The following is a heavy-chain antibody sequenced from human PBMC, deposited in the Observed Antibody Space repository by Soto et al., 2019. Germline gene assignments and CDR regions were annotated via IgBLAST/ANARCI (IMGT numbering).Heavy chain of an antibody. CDR1: GGSFSGYY. CDR2: INHSGST. V-gene: IGHV4-34*01. D-gene: IGHD3-3*01. CDR3: ARGLGGAFWSGYRDYYYYYYMDV. Sequence: SETLSLTCAVYGGSFSGYYWSWIRQPPGKGLEWIGEINHSGSTNYNPSLKSRVTISVDTSKNQFSLKLSSVTAADTAVFYCARGLGGAFWSGYRDYYYYYYMDVWGKGTTVT. J-gene: IGHJ6*03.